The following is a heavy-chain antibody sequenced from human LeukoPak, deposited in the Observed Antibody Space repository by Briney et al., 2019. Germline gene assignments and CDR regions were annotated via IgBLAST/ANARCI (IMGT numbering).Heavy chain of an antibody. V-gene: IGHV3-74*01. D-gene: IGHD1-26*01. CDR2: INIDASST. J-gene: IGHJ4*02. Sequence: GGSLRLSCAASGFTLTNYWMHWVRQAPGKGLVWVSRINIDASSTSYADSVKGRFTISRDNAKNTLYLQMNSLRAEDTAVYYCARSNSGSYSYYFGYWGQGTLVTVSS. CDR3: ARSNSGSYSYYFGY. CDR1: GFTLTNYW.